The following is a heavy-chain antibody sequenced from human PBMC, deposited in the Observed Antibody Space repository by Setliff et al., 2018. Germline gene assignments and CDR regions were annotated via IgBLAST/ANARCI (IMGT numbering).Heavy chain of an antibody. V-gene: IGHV4-38-2*01. CDR2: IYHSGST. Sequence: SETLSLTCAVSGYSISSGYYWGWIRQPPGKGLEWIGSIYHSGSTYYNPSLKSRVTISVDTSKNQFSLKLSSVTAADTAVYYCARQPEGGYYDSSGYYGMAPYYFDYWGQGTLVTGSS. CDR1: GYSISSGYY. J-gene: IGHJ4*02. D-gene: IGHD3-22*01. CDR3: ARQPEGGYYDSSGYYGMAPYYFDY.